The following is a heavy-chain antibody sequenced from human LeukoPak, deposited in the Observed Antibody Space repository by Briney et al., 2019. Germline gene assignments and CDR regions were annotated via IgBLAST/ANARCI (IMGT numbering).Heavy chain of an antibody. J-gene: IGHJ4*02. CDR3: ARDGTRYYDFWSGYQDY. Sequence: GGSLRLSCAASGFTFSSYAMHWVRQASGKGLEWVAVISYDGSNKYYADSVKGRFTISRDNSKNTLYLQMNSLRAEDTAVYYCARDGTRYYDFWSGYQDYWGQGTLVTVSS. D-gene: IGHD3-3*01. CDR1: GFTFSSYA. CDR2: ISYDGSNK. V-gene: IGHV3-30-3*01.